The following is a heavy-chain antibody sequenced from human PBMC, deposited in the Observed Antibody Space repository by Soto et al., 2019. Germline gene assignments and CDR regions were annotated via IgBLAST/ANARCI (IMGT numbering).Heavy chain of an antibody. CDR2: INGGNENT. J-gene: IGHJ4*02. V-gene: IGHV1-3*01. Sequence: ASVKVSCKASGYTFTSYAVHWVRQAPGQRLEWMGWINGGNENTAYSQKFQGRVTITKDTSAATAYMELSSLRSEDTAVYYCARVSGYYLPDYWGQGTLVTVSS. CDR3: ARVSGYYLPDY. D-gene: IGHD5-12*01. CDR1: GYTFTSYA.